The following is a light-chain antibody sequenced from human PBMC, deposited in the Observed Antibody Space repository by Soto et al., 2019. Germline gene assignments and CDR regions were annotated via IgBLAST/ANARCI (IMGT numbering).Light chain of an antibody. J-gene: IGKJ4*01. V-gene: IGKV3-15*01. CDR1: QSVSSN. CDR3: QQYNNWPPLT. CDR2: GAS. Sequence: EIVMTQSPDTLSVSPGERATLSCRASQSVSSNLAWYQQKPGQAPRLLIYGASTRATGIPARFSGSGSGTEFTLTISSLPSEDFAVYYCQQYNNWPPLTFGGGTKVEIK.